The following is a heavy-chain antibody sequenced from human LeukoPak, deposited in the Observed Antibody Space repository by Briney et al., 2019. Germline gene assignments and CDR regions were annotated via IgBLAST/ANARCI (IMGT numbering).Heavy chain of an antibody. V-gene: IGHV4-59*01. J-gene: IGHJ4*02. Sequence: PSETLSLTCTVSGGSITSYYWSWIRQPPGKGLEWIGYIYYSGSTNYNPSLKCRVTISVDTSKNQFSLKLSSVTAADTAVYYCARDRSLDYWGQGTLVTVSS. CDR1: GGSITSYY. CDR2: IYYSGST. CDR3: ARDRSLDY.